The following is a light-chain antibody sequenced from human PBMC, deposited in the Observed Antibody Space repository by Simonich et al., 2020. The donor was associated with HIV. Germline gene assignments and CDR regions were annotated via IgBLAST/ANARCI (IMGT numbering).Light chain of an antibody. CDR2: KDS. CDR1: ALPKQY. Sequence: SYELTQPPSVSVFPGQTARITCSGNALPKQYAYWYQQKPGTAPVLVIYKDSERPSGIPERYSASSSGTTATLTISGVQAEDEADYYCQSADSSGTYVIFGGGTKLTVL. V-gene: IGLV3-25*03. CDR3: QSADSSGTYVI. J-gene: IGLJ2*01.